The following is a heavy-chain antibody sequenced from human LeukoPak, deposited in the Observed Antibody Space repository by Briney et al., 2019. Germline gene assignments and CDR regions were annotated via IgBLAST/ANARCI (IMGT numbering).Heavy chain of an antibody. CDR3: TRGGLFTYDSSGYPIDF. Sequence: GKSLRLSCSTSGFSLTTYGMHWVRQAPGKGLEWLAIIWNDGSNQYYADSVKGRFTISRDTSKNTLFLQMNSLTADDTAVYYCTRGGLFTYDSSGYPIDFWGQGTLVTVSS. CDR2: IWNDGSNQ. CDR1: GFSLTTYG. D-gene: IGHD3-22*01. V-gene: IGHV3-33*01. J-gene: IGHJ4*02.